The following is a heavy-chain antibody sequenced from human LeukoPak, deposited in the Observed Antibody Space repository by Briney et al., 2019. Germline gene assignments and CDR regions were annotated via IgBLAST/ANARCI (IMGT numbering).Heavy chain of an antibody. CDR2: VKQDVGEK. D-gene: IGHD4-11*01. V-gene: IGHV3-7*01. CDR1: GFTFSSHW. J-gene: IGHJ6*03. CDR3: ATGHSNPYFYYYMDV. Sequence: PGGSLRLSCAASGFTFSSHWMSWVRQAPGKGLEWVASVKQDVGEKYYVDSVKGRFTISRDNAKNSLSLHMNSLRVEDTAVYYCATGHSNPYFYYYMDVWGKGTTVTVSS.